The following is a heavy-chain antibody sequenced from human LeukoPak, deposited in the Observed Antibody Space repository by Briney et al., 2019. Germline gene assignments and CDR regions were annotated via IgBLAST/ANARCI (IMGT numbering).Heavy chain of an antibody. D-gene: IGHD5-18*01. CDR3: AREGSGYTYGRGSYFDY. V-gene: IGHV1-2*06. Sequence: ASVKVSGKASGYTLTVYYIHWVRQAPGQGLEWMGRINPNSGDTNFAQKFQGRVTMTRDTSISTAYMDLSGLRPDDTAVYYCAREGSGYTYGRGSYFDYWGHGILVTVSS. CDR1: GYTLTVYY. CDR2: INPNSGDT. J-gene: IGHJ4*01.